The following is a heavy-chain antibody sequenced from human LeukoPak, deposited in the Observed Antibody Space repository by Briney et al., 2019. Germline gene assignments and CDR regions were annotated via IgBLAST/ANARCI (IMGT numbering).Heavy chain of an antibody. CDR2: ISSSSSTI. CDR3: ARDRSDGDYGLYFDL. D-gene: IGHD4-17*01. CDR1: GFTFSSYS. Sequence: GESLRLSCAASGFTFSSYSMNWVRQAPGKGLEWVSYISSSSSTIYYADSVKGRFTISRDNAKNSLYLQMNSLRDEDTAVYYCARDRSDGDYGLYFDLWGRGTLVTVSS. V-gene: IGHV3-48*02. J-gene: IGHJ2*01.